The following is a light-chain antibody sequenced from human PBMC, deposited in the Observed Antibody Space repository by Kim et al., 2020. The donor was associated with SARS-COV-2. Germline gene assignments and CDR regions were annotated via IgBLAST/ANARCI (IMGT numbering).Light chain of an antibody. V-gene: IGLV10-54*01. CDR2: RNN. CDR1: SNNVGNQG. Sequence: LTQPPSVSKGLRQTATLTCTGNSNNVGNQGVVWLQQHQGHPPKLLSYRNNNRPSGISERLSASRSGNTASLTITGLQPEDEADYYCSAWDSSLSAWVFGGGTKLTVL. CDR3: SAWDSSLSAWV. J-gene: IGLJ3*02.